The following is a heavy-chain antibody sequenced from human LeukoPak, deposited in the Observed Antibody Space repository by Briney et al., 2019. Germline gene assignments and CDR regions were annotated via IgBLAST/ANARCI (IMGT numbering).Heavy chain of an antibody. D-gene: IGHD2-2*02. J-gene: IGHJ4*02. CDR2: IYYSGSN. Sequence: SETLTLTCAVSGGSISSYYWSWIRQPPGKGLEWIGYIYYSGSNNYNPSLKSRVTISVDTSKKQFSLELSTVTAADTAVYYCSHCSSTTCYTGFDYWGQGTLVTVSS. CDR3: SHCSSTTCYTGFDY. CDR1: GGSISSYY. V-gene: IGHV4-59*01.